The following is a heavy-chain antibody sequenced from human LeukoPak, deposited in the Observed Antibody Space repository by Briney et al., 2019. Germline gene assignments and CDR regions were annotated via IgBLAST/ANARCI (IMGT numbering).Heavy chain of an antibody. CDR3: AKRRYDSSGYTP. J-gene: IGHJ4*02. CDR2: ISGSGGST. Sequence: GGSLRLSCAASGFAFSSYAMSWVRQAPGKGLEWVSAISGSGGSTYYADSVKGRFTISRDNSKNTLYLQMNSLRAEDTAVYYCAKRRYDSSGYTPWGQGTLVTVSS. V-gene: IGHV3-23*01. CDR1: GFAFSSYA. D-gene: IGHD3-22*01.